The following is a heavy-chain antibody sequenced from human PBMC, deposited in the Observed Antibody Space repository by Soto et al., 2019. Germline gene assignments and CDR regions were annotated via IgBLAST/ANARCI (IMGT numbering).Heavy chain of an antibody. CDR1: GGTFSSYA. CDR2: ITPIFGTA. CDR3: ARGRTELRHRNYYYYALDS. Sequence: QVQLVQSGAEVKKPGSSVKVSCKASGGTFSSYAISWVRQAPGQGLEWMGGITPIFGTANYAQRFQGRVTITADESTRTAYMELSSLRSEDTAVYYCARGRTELRHRNYYYYALDSWGQGTTVTVSS. D-gene: IGHD3-3*01. V-gene: IGHV1-69*12. J-gene: IGHJ6*02.